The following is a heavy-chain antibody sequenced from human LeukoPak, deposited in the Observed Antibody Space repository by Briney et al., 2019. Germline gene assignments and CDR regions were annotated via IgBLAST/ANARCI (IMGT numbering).Heavy chain of an antibody. V-gene: IGHV1-69*04. CDR3: AESDYYGSGRGY. Sequence: GASVKVSCKASGGTFSSYAISWVRQAPGQGLELMGRIIPILGIANYAQKFQGRVTITADKSTSTAYMELSSLRSEDTVVYYCAESDYYGSGRGYWGQGTLVTVSS. D-gene: IGHD3-10*01. CDR1: GGTFSSYA. CDR2: IIPILGIA. J-gene: IGHJ4*02.